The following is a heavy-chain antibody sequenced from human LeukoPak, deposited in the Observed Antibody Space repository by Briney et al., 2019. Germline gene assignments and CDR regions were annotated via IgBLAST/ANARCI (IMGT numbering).Heavy chain of an antibody. CDR2: ISSSSSYI. Sequence: GGSLRLSCAASGFTFSSYSMNWVRQAPGKGLEWVSSISSSSSYIYYADSVKGRFTISRDNAKNSLYLQMNSLRAEDTAVYYCAKTRTAVATFNYWGQGTLVTVPS. CDR1: GFTFSSYS. CDR3: AKTRTAVATFNY. V-gene: IGHV3-21*01. D-gene: IGHD6-19*01. J-gene: IGHJ4*02.